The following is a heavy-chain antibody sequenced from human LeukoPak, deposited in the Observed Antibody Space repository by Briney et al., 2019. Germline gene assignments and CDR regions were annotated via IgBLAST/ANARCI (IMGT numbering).Heavy chain of an antibody. J-gene: IGHJ5*02. V-gene: IGHV2-5*02. Sequence: SGPTLVKPTQTLTLTCTFSGFSLTTSGVGVGWIRQPPGKALEWLALIDWDDQKVYSPSLQSRLSITKDTSKNQVVLTMTNVDPVDTATYYCAHRRDSSGYQYRYWFAPWGQGTLVTVSS. CDR1: GFSLTTSGVG. D-gene: IGHD3-22*01. CDR3: AHRRDSSGYQYRYWFAP. CDR2: IDWDDQK.